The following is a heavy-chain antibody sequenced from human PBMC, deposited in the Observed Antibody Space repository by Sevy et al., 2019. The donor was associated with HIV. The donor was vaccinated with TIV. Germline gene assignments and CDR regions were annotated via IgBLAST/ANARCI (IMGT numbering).Heavy chain of an antibody. Sequence: GGSLRLSCAASGFTFSSYWMSWDRQAPGKGLEWVATMKEDGSERNYVDSVKGRFTISRDNAKNSLYLQMNSLRAEDTAVYYCVREGVGGYSYSLDCWGQGTLVTVSS. D-gene: IGHD5-18*01. J-gene: IGHJ4*02. V-gene: IGHV3-7*01. CDR1: GFTFSSYW. CDR2: MKEDGSER. CDR3: VREGVGGYSYSLDC.